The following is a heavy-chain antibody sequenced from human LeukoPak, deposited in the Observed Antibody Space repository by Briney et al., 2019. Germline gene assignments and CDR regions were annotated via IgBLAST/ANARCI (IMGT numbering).Heavy chain of an antibody. J-gene: IGHJ4*02. Sequence: SETLSLTCTVSGGSVSSGSYHWSWIRQPPGKGLEWIVYIYYSGSTNYNPSLKSRVTISVDTSKNQFSLKLSSVTAADTAVYYCARAVRGKSGVVVVSFDYWGQGTLVTVSS. CDR3: ARAVRGKSGVVVVSFDY. CDR2: IYYSGST. V-gene: IGHV4-61*01. D-gene: IGHD3-22*01. CDR1: GGSVSSGSYH.